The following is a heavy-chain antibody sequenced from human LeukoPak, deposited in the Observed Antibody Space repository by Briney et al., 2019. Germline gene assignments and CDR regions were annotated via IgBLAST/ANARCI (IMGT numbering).Heavy chain of an antibody. CDR2: IIASSGST. D-gene: IGHD5-12*01. Sequence: GGSLRLSCAASGFSFSRYGMKWVRQAPGKGLEGVSIIIASSGSTFYADSVKGRFTISRDNSKNTLYLQMNSLSVEDTAVYYCAKGGYDYVEVAYFDFWGQGALVTVSS. J-gene: IGHJ4*02. CDR1: GFSFSRYG. V-gene: IGHV3-23*01. CDR3: AKGGYDYVEVAYFDF.